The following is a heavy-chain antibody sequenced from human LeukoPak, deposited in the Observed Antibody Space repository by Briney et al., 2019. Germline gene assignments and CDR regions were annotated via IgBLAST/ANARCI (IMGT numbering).Heavy chain of an antibody. CDR1: GFTFSISA. V-gene: IGHV3-23*01. J-gene: IGHJ4*02. CDR3: ATLGATGLDY. D-gene: IGHD1-26*01. Sequence: PGGSLRLSCAASGFTFSISAMSWVRQAPGKRLEWVSGISGSGGSTYYADSVKGRFTISRDNSKNTLYLQMNSLRAEDTAVYYCATLGATGLDYWGQGTLVTVSS. CDR2: ISGSGGST.